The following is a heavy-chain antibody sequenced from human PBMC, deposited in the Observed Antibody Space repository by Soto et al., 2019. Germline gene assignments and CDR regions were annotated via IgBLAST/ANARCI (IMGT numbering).Heavy chain of an antibody. CDR1: GFTFSNYA. CDR2: IGGRYGNT. V-gene: IGHV3-23*01. CDR3: SKRGDDFWSGYYYYFDY. J-gene: IGHJ4*02. D-gene: IGHD3-3*01. Sequence: EVQLLESGGGLVQPGGSLRLSCAASGFTFSNYAMSWVRQAPGKGLEWVSAIGGRYGNTYYADSVKGRFTISRDNYKNTLYLQMNFLRAEETAVYYCSKRGDDFWSGYYYYFDYWGQGTLVTVSS.